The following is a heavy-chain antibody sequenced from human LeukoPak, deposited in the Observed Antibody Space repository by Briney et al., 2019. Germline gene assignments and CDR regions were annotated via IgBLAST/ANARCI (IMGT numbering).Heavy chain of an antibody. Sequence: PSETLSLTCTVSGGSISSYYWSWIRQPPGKGLEWIGNIYYSGSTNYNPSLKSRVTISVDTSKNQFSLKLTSVTAADTAVYYCARDTGYSSGWYRPYGMDVWGQGTTVTVSS. J-gene: IGHJ6*02. CDR3: ARDTGYSSGWYRPYGMDV. CDR1: GGSISSYY. D-gene: IGHD6-19*01. V-gene: IGHV4-59*01. CDR2: IYYSGST.